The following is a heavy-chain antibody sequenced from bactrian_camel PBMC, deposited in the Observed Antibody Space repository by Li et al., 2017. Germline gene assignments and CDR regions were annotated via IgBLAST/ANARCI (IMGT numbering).Heavy chain of an antibody. V-gene: IGHV3S53*01. CDR2: SNKDGTV. D-gene: IGHD5*01. J-gene: IGHJ4*01. Sequence: HVQLVESGGGSVQPGGSLTLSCVGSGYNFRPCAMGWYRQAEGKQRELVSMSNKDGTVAYADSVKGRFTLSRDNNKSALTLQMNSLKPEDTAMYYCAAGACWGSQSTTWYLPQRYDYWGQGTQVTVS. CDR1: GYNFRPCA. CDR3: AAGACWGSQSTTWYLPQRYDY.